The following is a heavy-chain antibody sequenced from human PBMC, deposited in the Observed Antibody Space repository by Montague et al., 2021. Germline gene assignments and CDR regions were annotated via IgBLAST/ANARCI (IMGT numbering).Heavy chain of an antibody. CDR1: GASTASNLSS. Sequence: SETLSLTCTVSGASTASNLSSSCRIRQSPGKALDWLGRIYYSGNAFYQPSPRTRITMAVDTSKNQFTLKLSSVTAADTAIYYCARVFSSWYVGWFDPWGQGTPLTVSS. V-gene: IGHV4-39*06. CDR3: ARVFSSWYVGWFDP. CDR2: IYYSGNA. D-gene: IGHD6-13*01. J-gene: IGHJ5*02.